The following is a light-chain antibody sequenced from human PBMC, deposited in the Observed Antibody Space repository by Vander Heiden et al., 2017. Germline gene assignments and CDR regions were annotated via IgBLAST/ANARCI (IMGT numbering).Light chain of an antibody. Sequence: DIQMTHSPSSLSASVGDRVTITCRASQSISSYLNWYQQKPGKAPKLLIYAASSLQSRVPSRHRGSRSGTAFTLSIISLQPQHFATSYCQQSYTTPFTFGHGTNVDIK. CDR2: AAS. V-gene: IGKV1-39*01. J-gene: IGKJ3*01. CDR1: QSISSY. CDR3: QQSYTTPFT.